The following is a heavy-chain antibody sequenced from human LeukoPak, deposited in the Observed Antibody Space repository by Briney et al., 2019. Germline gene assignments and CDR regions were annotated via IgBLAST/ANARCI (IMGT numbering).Heavy chain of an antibody. CDR1: GGTFSSYA. CDR2: IIPIFGTA. D-gene: IGHD1-26*01. V-gene: IGHV1-69*13. Sequence: SVKVSCKASGGTFSSYAISWVRQAPGQGLEWMGGIIPIFGTANYAQKFQGRVTITADESTSTAYMELSSLRSGDTAVYYCATATRPVGAPGYWGQGTLVTVSS. J-gene: IGHJ4*02. CDR3: ATATRPVGAPGY.